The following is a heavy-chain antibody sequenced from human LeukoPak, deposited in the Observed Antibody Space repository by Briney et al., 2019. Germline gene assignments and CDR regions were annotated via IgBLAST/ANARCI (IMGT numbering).Heavy chain of an antibody. CDR1: GFTFSGYG. CDR2: ISYDGSNK. CDR3: AKGYCSSTSCYPIDP. Sequence: GGSLRLSCAASGFTFSGYGMHWVRQAPGKGLEWVAVISYDGSNKYYADSVKGRFTITRDNSKNTLHLQMNSLRGEDTAVYYCAKGYCSSTSCYPIDPWGQGTLVTVSS. J-gene: IGHJ5*02. D-gene: IGHD2-2*01. V-gene: IGHV3-30*18.